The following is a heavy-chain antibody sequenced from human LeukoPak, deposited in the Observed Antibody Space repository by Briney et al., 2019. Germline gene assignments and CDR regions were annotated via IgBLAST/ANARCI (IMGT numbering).Heavy chain of an antibody. CDR2: IYYSGST. D-gene: IGHD1-26*01. Sequence: SETLSLTCTVSGGSISSSSYYWGWIRQPPGKGLEWIGSIYYSGSTYYNPSLKSRVTISVDTSKNQFSLKLSSVTAADTAVYYCAREGGSLLDAFDIWGQGTMVTVSS. CDR3: AREGGSLLDAFDI. J-gene: IGHJ3*02. CDR1: GGSISSSSYY. V-gene: IGHV4-39*07.